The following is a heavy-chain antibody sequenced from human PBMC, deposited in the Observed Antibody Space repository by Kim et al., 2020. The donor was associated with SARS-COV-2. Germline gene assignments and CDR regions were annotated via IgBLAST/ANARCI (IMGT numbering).Heavy chain of an antibody. J-gene: IGHJ4*02. CDR2: YPGGGT. Sequence: YPGGGTFPIDSVKGRFTIARDTSNNTVYLQMTYLRVEDTAIYYCVSGRTYWGQGTLVTVSS. D-gene: IGHD5-12*01. CDR3: VSGRTY. V-gene: IGHV3-66*01.